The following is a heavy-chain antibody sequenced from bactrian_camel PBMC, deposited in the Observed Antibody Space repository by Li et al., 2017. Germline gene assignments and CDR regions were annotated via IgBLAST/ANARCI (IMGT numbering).Heavy chain of an antibody. CDR1: GDTGSGYC. J-gene: IGHJ6*01. V-gene: IGHV3S26*01. Sequence: HVQLVESGGGPVQAGGSLKLACVASGDTGSGYCMGWFRQAPGKEREGVAVIYSHDEKTTYADSVKGRFTISHDNTKKTMLLQMNSLKPDDTAIYYCAAGRAEGRWCPVEATTSEFGYRGQGTQV. CDR3: AAGRAEGRWCPVEATTSEFGY. D-gene: IGHD6*01. CDR2: IYSHDEKT.